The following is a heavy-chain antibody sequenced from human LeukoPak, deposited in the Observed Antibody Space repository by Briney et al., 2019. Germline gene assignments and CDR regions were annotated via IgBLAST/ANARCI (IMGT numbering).Heavy chain of an antibody. CDR1: GYSISSGYY. CDR3: ATEVGQWLVRT. Sequence: SETLTLTCGVSGYSISSGYYWGWIRQPPGKGLEWIGSIYHSGRTYYNPSLKSRVTISVDTSKNQFSLKLTSVTAADTAVYYCATEVGQWLVRTWGQGTLVTVSS. D-gene: IGHD6-19*01. CDR2: IYHSGRT. J-gene: IGHJ5*02. V-gene: IGHV4-38-2*01.